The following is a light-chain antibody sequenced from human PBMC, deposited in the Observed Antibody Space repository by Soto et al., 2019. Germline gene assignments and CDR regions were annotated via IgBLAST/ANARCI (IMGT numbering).Light chain of an antibody. CDR1: QGISTF. CDR2: SAS. J-gene: IGKJ2*01. CDR3: HQYTSFPYT. Sequence: DIQMTQSPSSLSASIGDNVTITCRASQGISTFLAWFQQKPGKAPKSLIFSASTLQSGVPSHFSGGGAGTDFTLTISSLQPEDFATYYCHQYTSFPYTFGQGTNLEIK. V-gene: IGKV1-16*02.